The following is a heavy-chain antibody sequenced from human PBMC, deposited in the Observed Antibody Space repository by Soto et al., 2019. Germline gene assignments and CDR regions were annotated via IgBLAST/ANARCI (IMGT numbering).Heavy chain of an antibody. CDR1: GFTFSSYA. CDR3: AKDDSSGYYSSLDYFDY. CDR2: ISGSGGST. Sequence: AGGSLRLSCAASGFTFSSYAMSWVRQAPGKGLEWVSAISGSGGSTYYADSVKGRFTISRDNSKNTLYLQMNSLRAEDTAVYYCAKDDSSGYYSSLDYFDYWGQGTLVTVSS. J-gene: IGHJ4*02. D-gene: IGHD3-22*01. V-gene: IGHV3-23*01.